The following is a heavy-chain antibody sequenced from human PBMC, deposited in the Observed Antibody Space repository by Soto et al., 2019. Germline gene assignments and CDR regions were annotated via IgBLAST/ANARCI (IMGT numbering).Heavy chain of an antibody. CDR1: GFTFRTYC. J-gene: IGHJ6*02. CDR3: GKEELRTPSLECIEV. D-gene: IGHD1-26*01. Sequence: GGSLRLACSASGFTFRTYCMHWVRQAPGKGLEWVSLISFDGSNKNHAESVRGRFTISRDNSKNTLYLQMNSLRAEDTAVYYCGKEELRTPSLECIEVWGQGTTVTVSS. CDR2: ISFDGSNK. V-gene: IGHV3-30*18.